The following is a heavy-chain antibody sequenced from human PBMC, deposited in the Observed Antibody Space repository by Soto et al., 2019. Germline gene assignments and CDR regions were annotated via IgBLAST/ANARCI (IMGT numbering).Heavy chain of an antibody. D-gene: IGHD3-16*01. J-gene: IGHJ6*02. CDR1: GFTFSSYS. CDR2: ISSSSSYI. V-gene: IGHV3-21*01. Sequence: GSLRLSCAASGFTFSSYSMNWVRQAPGKGLEWVSSISSSSSYIYYADSVKGRFTISRDNAKNSLYLQMNSLRAEDTAVYYCARKGEDYYYGMDVWGQGTTVTVSS. CDR3: ARKGEDYYYGMDV.